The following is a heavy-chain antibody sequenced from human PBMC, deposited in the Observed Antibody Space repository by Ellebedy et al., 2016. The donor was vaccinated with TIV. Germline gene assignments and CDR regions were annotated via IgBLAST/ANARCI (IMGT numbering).Heavy chain of an antibody. CDR2: NSAYNGNT. V-gene: IGHV1-18*04. CDR1: GYTFTSYG. CDR3: ARDGRLEAAAGTLFDY. Sequence: ASVKVSCXASGYTFTSYGISWVRQAPGQGLEWMGWNSAYNGNTNYAQKLQGRVTMTTDTSTSTAYMELRSLRSDDTAVYYCARDGRLEAAAGTLFDYWGQGTLVTVSS. D-gene: IGHD6-13*01. J-gene: IGHJ4*02.